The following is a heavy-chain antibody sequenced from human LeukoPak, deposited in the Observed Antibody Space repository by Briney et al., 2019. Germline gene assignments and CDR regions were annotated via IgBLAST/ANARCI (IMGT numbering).Heavy chain of an antibody. D-gene: IGHD1-26*01. V-gene: IGHV3-9*01. J-gene: IGHJ4*02. CDR3: AKVGATGYYFDY. Sequence: GGSLRLSCAASGFTFDDYAMHWVRQAPGKGLEWVSGISWNSGSIGYADSVKGRFTISRDNAKNSLYLQMNSLRAGDTALYYCAKVGATGYYFDYWGQGTLVTVSS. CDR2: ISWNSGSI. CDR1: GFTFDDYA.